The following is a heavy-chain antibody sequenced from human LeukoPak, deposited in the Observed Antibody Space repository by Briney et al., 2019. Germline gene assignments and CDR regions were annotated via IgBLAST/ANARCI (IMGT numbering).Heavy chain of an antibody. CDR3: ARDAVTGTTMNWFDP. D-gene: IGHD1-7*01. Sequence: ASVKVSCKASGYTLTGHYLHWVRQAPGQGPEWMGWINPNSGSTNYAQKFQGRVTMTRDTSITTAYMELSRLRSDDTAVYYCARDAVTGTTMNWFDPWGQGTLVTVSS. J-gene: IGHJ5*02. V-gene: IGHV1-2*02. CDR1: GYTLTGHY. CDR2: INPNSGST.